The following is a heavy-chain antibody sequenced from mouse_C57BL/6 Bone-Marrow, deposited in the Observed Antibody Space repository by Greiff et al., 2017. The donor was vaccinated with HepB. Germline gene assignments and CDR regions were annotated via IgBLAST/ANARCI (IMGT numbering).Heavy chain of an antibody. Sequence: VQLQQPGAELVRPGTSVKLSCKASGYTFTGYWMHWVKQRPGQGLEWIGVIDPSDSYTNYNQKFKGKATLTVDTSSSTAYMQLSSLTSEDSAVYYCARGGNCAWFAYWGQGTLVTVSA. V-gene: IGHV1-59*01. CDR3: ARGGNCAWFAY. CDR2: IDPSDSYT. J-gene: IGHJ3*01. D-gene: IGHD4-1*01. CDR1: GYTFTGYW.